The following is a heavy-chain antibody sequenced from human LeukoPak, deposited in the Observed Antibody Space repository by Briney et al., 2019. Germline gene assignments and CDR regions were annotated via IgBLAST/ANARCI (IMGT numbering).Heavy chain of an antibody. CDR1: GFTFSSYA. J-gene: IGHJ4*02. CDR3: AKDHGSSWYEGYYFDY. CDR2: ISGSGGST. Sequence: PGGSLRLSCAASGFTFSSYAMSWVRQAPGKGLEWVSAISGSGGSTYYADSVKGRFTISRDNSKNTLYLQMNSLRAEDTAVYYCAKDHGSSWYEGYYFDYWGQGTLVTVSS. D-gene: IGHD6-13*01. V-gene: IGHV3-23*01.